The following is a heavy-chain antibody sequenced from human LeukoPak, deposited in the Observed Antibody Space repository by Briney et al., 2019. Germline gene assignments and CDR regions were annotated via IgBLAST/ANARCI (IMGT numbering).Heavy chain of an antibody. CDR3: AKSPSGYKAYYFDY. CDR2: ISGSGGST. CDR1: GFTFSSYA. D-gene: IGHD3-22*01. J-gene: IGHJ4*02. Sequence: GGSLRLSCAAPGFTFSSYAMSWVRQAPGKGLEWVSAISGSGGSTYYADSVKGRFTISRDNSKNTLYLQMNSLRAEDTAVYYCAKSPSGYKAYYFDYWGQGTLVTVSS. V-gene: IGHV3-23*01.